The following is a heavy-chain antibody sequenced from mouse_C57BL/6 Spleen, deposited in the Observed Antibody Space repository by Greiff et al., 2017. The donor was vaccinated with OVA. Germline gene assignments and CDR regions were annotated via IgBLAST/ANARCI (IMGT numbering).Heavy chain of an antibody. D-gene: IGHD2-3*01. J-gene: IGHJ3*01. CDR3: AREDDGRFAY. CDR2: INPNNGGT. CDR1: GYTFTDYN. Sequence: VQLQQSGPELVKPGASVKIPCKASGYTFTDYNMDWVKQSHGKILEWIGDINPNNGGTIYNQKFKGKATLTVDKSSSTAYMELRSLTSEDTAVYYCAREDDGRFAYWGQGTLVTVSA. V-gene: IGHV1-18*01.